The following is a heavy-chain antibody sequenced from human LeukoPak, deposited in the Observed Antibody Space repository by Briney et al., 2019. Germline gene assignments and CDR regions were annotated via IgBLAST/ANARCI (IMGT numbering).Heavy chain of an antibody. CDR1: GFTFSGQC. CDR3: AKCLRTLDPFDN. D-gene: IGHD1-14*01. V-gene: IGHV3-23*01. J-gene: IGHJ4*02. Sequence: GGSLRLSCAASGFTFSGQCMSWVRQAPGKGLEWVSSISGSGDATFYADSAKGRFIISRDNSENTLDLQMNSLRAEDTAVYYCAKCLRTLDPFDNWGQGTLVTVSS. CDR2: ISGSGDAT.